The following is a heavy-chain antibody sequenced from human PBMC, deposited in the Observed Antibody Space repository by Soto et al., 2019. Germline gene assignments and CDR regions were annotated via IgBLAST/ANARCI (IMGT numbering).Heavy chain of an antibody. D-gene: IGHD4-4*01. CDR3: ATLQYQDY. V-gene: IGHV3-30*03. Sequence: VGSLRLSCAASGFTFSSYGMHWVRQAPGKGLEWVAVISYDGSNKYYADSVKGRFTISRDNSKNTLYLQMNSLRAEDTAVYYCATLQYQDYWGQGTLVTVSS. J-gene: IGHJ4*02. CDR1: GFTFSSYG. CDR2: ISYDGSNK.